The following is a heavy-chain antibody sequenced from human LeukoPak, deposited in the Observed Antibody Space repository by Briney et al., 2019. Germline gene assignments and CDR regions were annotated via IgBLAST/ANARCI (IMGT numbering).Heavy chain of an antibody. V-gene: IGHV4-4*07. J-gene: IGHJ6*03. CDR3: AREGVRSSWYYYYYMDV. CDR2: IYTSGST. CDR1: GGSISSYY. Sequence: PSETLSLTCTVSGGSISSYYWSWIRQPAGKGLEWIGRIYTSGSTNYNPSLKSRVTMSVDTSKNQFSLKLSSVTAADTAVYYCAREGVRSSWYYYYYMDVWGKGTTVTISS. D-gene: IGHD6-13*01.